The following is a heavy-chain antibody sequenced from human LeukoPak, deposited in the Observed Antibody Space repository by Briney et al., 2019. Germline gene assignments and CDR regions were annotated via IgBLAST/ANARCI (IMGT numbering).Heavy chain of an antibody. CDR3: VRDPDALDY. Sequence: GGSLRLSCAASGFTFSYAWMSWVRQAPGKGLEWVSYIRSGGSPIYYADSVRGRFTISRDNAKNSLYLQMNSLRDEDTAVYYCVRDPDALDYWGQGTLVTVSS. CDR1: GFTFSYAW. CDR2: IRSGGSPI. J-gene: IGHJ4*02. V-gene: IGHV3-48*02.